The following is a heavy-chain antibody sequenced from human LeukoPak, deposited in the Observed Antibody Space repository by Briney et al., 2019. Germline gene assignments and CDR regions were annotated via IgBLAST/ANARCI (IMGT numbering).Heavy chain of an antibody. CDR2: ISAYNGNT. J-gene: IGHJ4*02. V-gene: IGHV1-18*01. CDR1: GHTFTSYG. CDR3: ARDLRVAAAGNSGY. Sequence: GASVKVSCKASGHTFTSYGISWVRQAPGQGLEWMGWISAYNGNTNYAQKLRGRVTMTTDTSTSTAYMELRSLRSDDTAVYYCARDLRVAAAGNSGYWGQGTLVTVSS. D-gene: IGHD6-13*01.